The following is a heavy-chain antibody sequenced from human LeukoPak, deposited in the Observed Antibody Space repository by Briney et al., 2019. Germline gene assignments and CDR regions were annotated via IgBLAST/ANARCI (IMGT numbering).Heavy chain of an antibody. V-gene: IGHV3-74*01. D-gene: IGHD3-22*01. Sequence: PGGSLRLSCAAAGFTFSRYAMSWVRRAPGKGLAWVSRINPGNITTYADSVKGRFTISRDNAKNTLYLQMNSLRAEDTAVYYCARPFYFDSIDIWGQGTLVTVSS. CDR3: ARPFYFDSIDI. CDR2: INPGNIT. CDR1: GFTFSRYA. J-gene: IGHJ4*02.